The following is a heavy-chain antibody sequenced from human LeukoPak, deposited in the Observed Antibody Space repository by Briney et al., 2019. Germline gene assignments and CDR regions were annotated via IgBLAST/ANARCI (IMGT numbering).Heavy chain of an antibody. Sequence: SETLSLTCTVSGGSISSGTYYWSWIRQPAGKGLEWIGRISTSGTTNYNSSLKSRLTISIDTSKNQISLKLSSMTAADTAVYYCARDTGSGWFDYWGQGTLVTVSS. CDR3: ARDTGSGWFDY. V-gene: IGHV4-61*02. CDR1: GGSISSGTYY. J-gene: IGHJ4*02. CDR2: ISTSGTT. D-gene: IGHD6-19*01.